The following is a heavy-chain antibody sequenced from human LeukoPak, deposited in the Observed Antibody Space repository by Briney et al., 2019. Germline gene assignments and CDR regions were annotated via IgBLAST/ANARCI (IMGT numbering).Heavy chain of an antibody. D-gene: IGHD3-10*01. Sequence: SETLSLTCTVSGGSISSGGYYWSWIRQHPGKGLEWIGYIYYSGSTYYNPSLKSRVTISVDTSKNQFSLELSSVTAADTAVYYCAGAGSGYFDYWGQGTLVTVSS. J-gene: IGHJ4*02. CDR2: IYYSGST. CDR1: GGSISSGGYY. V-gene: IGHV4-31*03. CDR3: AGAGSGYFDY.